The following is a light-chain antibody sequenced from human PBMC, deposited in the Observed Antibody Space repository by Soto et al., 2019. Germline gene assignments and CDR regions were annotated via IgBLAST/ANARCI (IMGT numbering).Light chain of an antibody. CDR1: QSISRW. CDR2: DAS. CDR3: QQYGA. Sequence: DIQMTPSPSTLSASLVDRVTITCRASQSISRWLAWYQQRPGKAPQLLICDASDLESGVPSRFSGSGSGTEFTLTINSLQPEDFATYYCQQYGAFGQGTKVDIK. V-gene: IGKV1-5*01. J-gene: IGKJ1*01.